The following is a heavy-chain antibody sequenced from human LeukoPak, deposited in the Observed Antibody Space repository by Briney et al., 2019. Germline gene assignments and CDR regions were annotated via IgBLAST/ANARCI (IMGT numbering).Heavy chain of an antibody. CDR1: GGSISSYY. J-gene: IGHJ6*03. CDR3: ARVGKYSSSWRLLYYYYYMDV. CDR2: IYYSGST. D-gene: IGHD6-13*01. V-gene: IGHV4-59*08. Sequence: PSETLSLTCTVSGGSISSYYWSWIRQPPGKGLEWIGYIYYSGSTNYNPSLKSRVTISVDTSKNQFSLKLSSVTAADTAVYYCARVGKYSSSWRLLYYYYYMDVWGKGTTVTVSS.